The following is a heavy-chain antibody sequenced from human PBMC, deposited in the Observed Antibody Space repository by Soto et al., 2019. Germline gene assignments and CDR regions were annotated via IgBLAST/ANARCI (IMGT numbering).Heavy chain of an antibody. J-gene: IGHJ4*02. Sequence: PSETLSLTCSVSGGSISGHYWTWIRQSPGKGLEWIGYIFYSGSTNYNPSLKSRVTISVDTSKNQFSLKMSSVTAADTAVYYCAIVGRSGWSPDYWGRRTLVTVSS. CDR2: IFYSGST. V-gene: IGHV4-59*11. D-gene: IGHD6-19*01. CDR3: AIVGRSGWSPDY. CDR1: GGSISGHY.